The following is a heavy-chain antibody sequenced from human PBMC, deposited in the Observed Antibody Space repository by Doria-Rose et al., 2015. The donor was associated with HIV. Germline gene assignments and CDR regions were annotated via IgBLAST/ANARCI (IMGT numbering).Heavy chain of an antibody. Sequence: IGFIRSNAYGGTKEYAASVQGRVTISRDDSKSIAYLQLNSLKTEDTAVYFCARVGWELLYFFDYWGQGTRVTVSS. D-gene: IGHD1-26*01. J-gene: IGHJ4*02. V-gene: IGHV3-49*02. CDR2: IRSNAYGGTK. CDR3: ARVGWELLYFFDY.